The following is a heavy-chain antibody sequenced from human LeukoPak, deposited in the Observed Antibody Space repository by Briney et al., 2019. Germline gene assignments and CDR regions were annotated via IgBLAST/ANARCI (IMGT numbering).Heavy chain of an antibody. CDR3: AKGQLISDWSFQH. CDR1: GFTFSSYD. J-gene: IGHJ1*01. Sequence: GRSLRLSCAASGFTFSSYDMHWVRQAPGKGLEWVAAISDDGSNKYYADSVKGRSTISRDKSKNTLYVQMNSLRAEDTAVYYCAKGQLISDWSFQHWGQGTLVTVSS. V-gene: IGHV3-30*18. D-gene: IGHD6-19*01. CDR2: ISDDGSNK.